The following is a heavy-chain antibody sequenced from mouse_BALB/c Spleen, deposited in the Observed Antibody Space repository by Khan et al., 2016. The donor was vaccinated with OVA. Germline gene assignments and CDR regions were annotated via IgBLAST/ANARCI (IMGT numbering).Heavy chain of an antibody. CDR1: GYSITSGYA. D-gene: IGHD1-2*01. CDR3: ARGHYYGYYFDY. CDR2: ISYSGVT. J-gene: IGHJ2*01. V-gene: IGHV3-2*02. Sequence: EVKLLESGPGLVKPSQSLSLTCTVTGYSITSGYAWNWIRQFPGNKLEWMGYISYSGVTSYTPSLKSRISITRDTSKNQFFLQLTSVTTEDTATSYCARGHYYGYYFDYWGQGTTLTVSS.